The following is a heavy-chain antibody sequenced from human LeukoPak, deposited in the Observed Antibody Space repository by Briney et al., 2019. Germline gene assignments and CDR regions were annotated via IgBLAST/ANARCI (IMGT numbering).Heavy chain of an antibody. Sequence: PGGSLRLSCAASGFSFSTYALSWVRQASGKGLEWVSVITTVGTTSYADSVKGRFTVSRDNSKNTLYLQMTSLRAEDTAVYYCAKVGGPTITHFDFWGQGTLVTVSS. CDR2: ITTVGTT. CDR3: AKVGGPTITHFDF. D-gene: IGHD4-11*01. J-gene: IGHJ4*02. V-gene: IGHV3-23*01. CDR1: GFSFSTYA.